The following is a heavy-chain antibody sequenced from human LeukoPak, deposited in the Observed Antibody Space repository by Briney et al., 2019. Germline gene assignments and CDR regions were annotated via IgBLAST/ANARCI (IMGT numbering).Heavy chain of an antibody. D-gene: IGHD6-6*01. V-gene: IGHV3-23*01. CDR2: ISGSGGST. Sequence: GGSLRLSCAASGFTFSSYAMSWVRQAPGKGLEWVSAISGSGGSTYYADSVKGRFTISRDNSKNTLYLQMNSLRAEDTAVYYCAKDFNFSPVYSSSSGAFDIRGQGTMVTVSS. CDR1: GFTFSSYA. J-gene: IGHJ3*02. CDR3: AKDFNFSPVYSSSSGAFDI.